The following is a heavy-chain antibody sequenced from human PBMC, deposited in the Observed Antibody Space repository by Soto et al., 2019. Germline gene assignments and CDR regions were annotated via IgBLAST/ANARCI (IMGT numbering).Heavy chain of an antibody. CDR1: GFTFSSYA. CDR2: ISYDGSNK. V-gene: IGHV3-30-3*01. Sequence: QVQLVESGGGVVQPGRSLRLSCAASGFTFSSYAMHWVRQAPGKGLEWVAVISYDGSNKYYADSVKGRFTISRDNSKNPLYLQMNSPRAEDPAVYYCARAIGPWLTPYYYHYGMDVRGQGTTVTVSS. J-gene: IGHJ6*02. D-gene: IGHD6-19*01. CDR3: ARAIGPWLTPYYYHYGMDV.